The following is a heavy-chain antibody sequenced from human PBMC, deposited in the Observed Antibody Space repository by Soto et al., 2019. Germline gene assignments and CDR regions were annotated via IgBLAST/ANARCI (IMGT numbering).Heavy chain of an antibody. Sequence: QVQLVQSGAEVKKPGSSVKVSCKTSGGTFSNYALSWVRQAPGQGLEWMGAIMPIFGTANYAQKLQGRVTITADESTSTAYMELNSLRSEDTAIYYCARARGSVIYALPDAFNIWGQGTLVTVSS. CDR2: IMPIFGTA. CDR1: GGTFSNYA. D-gene: IGHD2-8*02. J-gene: IGHJ3*02. CDR3: ARARGSVIYALPDAFNI. V-gene: IGHV1-69*01.